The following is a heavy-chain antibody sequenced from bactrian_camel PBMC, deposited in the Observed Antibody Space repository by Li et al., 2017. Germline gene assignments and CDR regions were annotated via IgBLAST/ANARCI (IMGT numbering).Heavy chain of an antibody. CDR1: GYTTN. CDR2: IYLGDGTT. J-gene: IGHJ4*01. D-gene: IGHD4*01. Sequence: DVQLVESGGGSVQAGGSLRLSCAASGYTTNMAWFRQTPGKEREGVATIYLGDGTTYSSDSVKGRFTISEDGAKKTLYLQMNSLKPEDTAMYYCTADVCSLFGWTVATMTFHAPRGQGTQVTVS. CDR3: TADVCSLFGWTVATMTFHAP. V-gene: IGHV3S59*01.